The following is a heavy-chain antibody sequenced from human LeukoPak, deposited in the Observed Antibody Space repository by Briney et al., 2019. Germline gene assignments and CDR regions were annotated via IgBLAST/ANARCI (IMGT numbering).Heavy chain of an antibody. J-gene: IGHJ3*02. CDR2: ISYDGSNK. D-gene: IGHD3-3*01. Sequence: PGGSLRLSCAASGFTFSSYAMHWVRQAPGKGLEWVAVISYDGSNKYYADSVKGRFTISRDNSKNTLYLQMNSLRAEDTAVYYCARGQPYDFWSGTDAFDIWGQGTMVTVSS. V-gene: IGHV3-30*04. CDR3: ARGQPYDFWSGTDAFDI. CDR1: GFTFSSYA.